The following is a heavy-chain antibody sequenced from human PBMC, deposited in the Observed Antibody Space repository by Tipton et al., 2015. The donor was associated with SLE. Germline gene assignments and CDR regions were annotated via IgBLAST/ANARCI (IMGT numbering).Heavy chain of an antibody. CDR1: GGSISSYY. CDR2: IYYSGST. Sequence: GLVKPSETLSLTCTVSGGSISSYYWSWIRQPPGKGLEWIGYIYYSGSTNYNPSLKSRVTTSVDRSKNQFSLKLSSVTAADTAVYYCARGGANWGGGYFDLWGRGTLVTVSS. V-gene: IGHV4-59*12. D-gene: IGHD7-27*01. CDR3: ARGGANWGGGYFDL. J-gene: IGHJ2*01.